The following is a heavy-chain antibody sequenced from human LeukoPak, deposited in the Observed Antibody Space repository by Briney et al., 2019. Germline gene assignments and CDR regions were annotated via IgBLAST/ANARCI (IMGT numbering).Heavy chain of an antibody. V-gene: IGHV1-2*02. CDR1: GYTFTVYY. J-gene: IGHJ4*02. Sequence: GASVRVSYEASGYTFTVYYMHWGREAPGQGGGWVGWINPNRGGTNYTQKLQGRVTITRDTAISTAYMEVRRLRCDDTAVYYCGRDLGGYYDSTGYSGGGSWGQGTLVTVSS. CDR2: INPNRGGT. D-gene: IGHD3-22*01. CDR3: GRDLGGYYDSTGYSGGGS.